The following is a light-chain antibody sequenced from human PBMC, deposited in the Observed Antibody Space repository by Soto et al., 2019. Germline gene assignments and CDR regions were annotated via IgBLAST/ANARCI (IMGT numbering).Light chain of an antibody. J-gene: IGKJ1*01. Sequence: EIVLTQSPGTLSLSPGESATLSCRASQSVSSSSYLAWYQQKPGQAPRLLIYGASSRATGIPDRFSGSGSGTDFTLTTGRLEPEDSAVYYCQEYGSSRTFGQGTKVEIK. CDR3: QEYGSSRT. CDR1: QSVSSSSY. V-gene: IGKV3-20*01. CDR2: GAS.